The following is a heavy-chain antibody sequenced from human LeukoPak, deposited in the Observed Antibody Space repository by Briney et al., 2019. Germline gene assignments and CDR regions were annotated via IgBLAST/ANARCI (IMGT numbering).Heavy chain of an antibody. J-gene: IGHJ4*02. CDR3: AGMPSGYGDPRFDY. CDR2: IYSGGST. CDR1: GFTVSSNY. Sequence: GGSLRLSCAASGFTVSSNYMSWVRQAPGKGLEWVSVIYSGGSTYYADSVKGRFTISRDNSKNTLYLQMNSLRAEDTAVYYCAGMPSGYGDPRFDYWGQGTLVTVSS. V-gene: IGHV3-66*01. D-gene: IGHD4-17*01.